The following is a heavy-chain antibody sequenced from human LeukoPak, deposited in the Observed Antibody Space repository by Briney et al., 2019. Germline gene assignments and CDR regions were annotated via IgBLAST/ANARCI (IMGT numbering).Heavy chain of an antibody. CDR3: ARDKSSYSSSWHRFFDY. J-gene: IGHJ4*02. D-gene: IGHD6-13*01. Sequence: GGSLRLSCAASGFTFRGYAMHWVRQAPGKGLERVSDISSDGTNQHYADSVKGRFTISRDNSQNTLFLQMNSLRVEDMGVYYCARDKSSYSSSWHRFFDYWGQGTLVTVSA. CDR1: GFTFRGYA. CDR2: ISSDGTNQ. V-gene: IGHV3-30*04.